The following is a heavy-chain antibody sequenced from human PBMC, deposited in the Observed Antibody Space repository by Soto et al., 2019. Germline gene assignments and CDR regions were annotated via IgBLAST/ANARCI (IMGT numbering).Heavy chain of an antibody. CDR1: GGSFSGYY. Sequence: SETLSLTCAVYGGSFSGYYWSWIRQPPGKGLGWIGEINHSGSTNYNPSLKSRVTISVDTSKNQFSLKLSSVTAADTAVYYCARGVRRALDFYYYYGMDVWGQGTTVTVSS. J-gene: IGHJ6*02. D-gene: IGHD1-1*01. V-gene: IGHV4-34*01. CDR3: ARGVRRALDFYYYYGMDV. CDR2: INHSGST.